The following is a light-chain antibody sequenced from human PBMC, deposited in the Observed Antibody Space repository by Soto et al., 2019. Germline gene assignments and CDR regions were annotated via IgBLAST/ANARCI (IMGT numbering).Light chain of an antibody. V-gene: IGKV3-11*01. J-gene: IGKJ3*01. CDR1: QSVGRD. Sequence: DIVLTQSPATLSLSPGERATLSCRASQSVGRDFACYQQKPGQTPSLLIYDASNRATGIPARFSGSGSGTDFTLTIRSLEPEDFAVYYCQHRHNFGPGTKVEVK. CDR2: DAS. CDR3: QHRHN.